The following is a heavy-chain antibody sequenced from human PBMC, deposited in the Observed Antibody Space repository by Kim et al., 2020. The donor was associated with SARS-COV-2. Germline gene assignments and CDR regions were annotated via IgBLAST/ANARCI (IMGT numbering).Heavy chain of an antibody. CDR1: GFTFSSYA. V-gene: IGHV3-30*04. CDR3: ARAGRPEIKADAFDI. D-gene: IGHD1-1*01. CDR2: ISYDGSNK. J-gene: IGHJ3*02. Sequence: GGSLRLSCAASGFTFSSYAMHWVRQAPGKGLEWVAVISYDGSNKYYADSVKGRFTISRDNSKNTLYLQMNSLRAEDTAVYYCARAGRPEIKADAFDIWGQGTMVTVSS.